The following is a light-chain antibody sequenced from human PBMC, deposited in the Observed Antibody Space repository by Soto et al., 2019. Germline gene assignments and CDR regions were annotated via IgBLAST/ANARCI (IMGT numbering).Light chain of an antibody. CDR3: QQYGSSPS. J-gene: IGKJ4*01. V-gene: IGKV3D-20*01. CDR2: DAY. CDR1: QSVSTNY. Sequence: EIVLTQSPATLSLSPGERATLYCAAGQSVSTNYLAWYQQKPGLAPRLLIYDAYRRATGISDRFSGSGSGTDFILTISRRAPEDFTVYYCQQYGSSPSFGGGTKVDIK.